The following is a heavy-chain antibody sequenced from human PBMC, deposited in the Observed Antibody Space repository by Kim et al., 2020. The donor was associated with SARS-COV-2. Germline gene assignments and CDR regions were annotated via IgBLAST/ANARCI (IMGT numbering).Heavy chain of an antibody. J-gene: IGHJ4*02. D-gene: IGHD6-19*01. Sequence: SVNVSCKASGGTFSSYAISWVRQAPGQGLEWMGGIIPIFGTANYAQKFQGRVTITADESTSTAYMELSSLRSEDTAVYYCASERTHIAVAGTGRSDYWGQGTLVTVSS. CDR3: ASERTHIAVAGTGRSDY. CDR2: IIPIFGTA. V-gene: IGHV1-69*13. CDR1: GGTFSSYA.